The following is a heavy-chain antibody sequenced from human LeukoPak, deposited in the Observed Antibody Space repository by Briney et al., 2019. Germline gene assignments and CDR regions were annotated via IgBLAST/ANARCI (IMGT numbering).Heavy chain of an antibody. V-gene: IGHV3-23*01. D-gene: IGHD2-15*01. CDR1: GFTFSSYA. CDR3: AKISIAVVVAATLPYFDY. J-gene: IGHJ4*02. Sequence: GGSLRLSCAASGFTFSSYAMSWVRQAPGKGLEWVSAISGSGGSTYYADSVKGRFTISRDNSKNTLYLQMNSLRAEDTAVYYCAKISIAVVVAATLPYFDYWGQGTLVTVSS. CDR2: ISGSGGST.